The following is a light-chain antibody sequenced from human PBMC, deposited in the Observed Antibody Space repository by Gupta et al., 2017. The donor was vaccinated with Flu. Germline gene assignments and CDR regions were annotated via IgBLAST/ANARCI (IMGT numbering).Light chain of an antibody. V-gene: IGLV1-47*02. J-gene: IGLJ3*02. CDR2: SNN. CDR3: ATWDDSLNGPV. CDR1: SSNIGNNY. Sequence: QSVLTQSPSASGTPGQRVTVSCSGGSSNIGNNYVYWYRVLPGTAPKLLIFSNNRRPSGVPDRFSGSKSDTSASLATSGLRSEVEADYYCATWDDSLNGPVFGGGTTLTVL.